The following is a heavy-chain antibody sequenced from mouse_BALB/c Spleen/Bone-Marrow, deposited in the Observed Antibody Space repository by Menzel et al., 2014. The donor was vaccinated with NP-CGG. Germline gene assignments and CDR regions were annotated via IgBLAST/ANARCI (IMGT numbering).Heavy chain of an antibody. D-gene: IGHD2-1*01. CDR3: ARGRAYGNYVWFAY. CDR1: GYTFTDYN. CDR2: IYPYNGGT. Sequence: EVQLQQSGPELVKPGASVKISCKASGYTFTDYNMHWVKRSHGKSLDWIGYIYPYNGGTGYNQKFKSKATLTVDNSSSTAYMELRSLTSEDSAVYYCARGRAYGNYVWFAYWGQGTLVTVSA. V-gene: IGHV1S29*02. J-gene: IGHJ3*01.